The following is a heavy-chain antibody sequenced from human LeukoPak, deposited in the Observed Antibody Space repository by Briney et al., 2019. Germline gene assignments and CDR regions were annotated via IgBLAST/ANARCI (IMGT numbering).Heavy chain of an antibody. J-gene: IGHJ6*02. CDR3: ARGAGETIHGMDV. Sequence: SETLSLTCAVYGGSFSGYYWSWLRQPPGKGLEWIGEIYHSGSTNYNPSLKSRVTISVDTSKNQFSLKLSSVTAADTAVYDCARGAGETIHGMDVWGQGTTVTVSS. D-gene: IGHD1-1*01. CDR2: IYHSGST. CDR1: GGSFSGYY. V-gene: IGHV4-34*01.